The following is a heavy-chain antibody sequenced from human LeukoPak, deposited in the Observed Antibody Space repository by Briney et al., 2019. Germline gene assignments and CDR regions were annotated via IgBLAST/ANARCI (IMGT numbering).Heavy chain of an antibody. Sequence: PGRSLRLSCAASGFTFDDYAMHWVRQAPGKGLEWVSGISWNSGSIGYADSVKGRFTISRDNAKNSLYLQMNSLRAEDTALYYCAKALWFGELGWAFDIWGQGTMVTVSS. CDR3: AKALWFGELGWAFDI. J-gene: IGHJ3*02. CDR1: GFTFDDYA. D-gene: IGHD3-10*01. CDR2: ISWNSGSI. V-gene: IGHV3-9*01.